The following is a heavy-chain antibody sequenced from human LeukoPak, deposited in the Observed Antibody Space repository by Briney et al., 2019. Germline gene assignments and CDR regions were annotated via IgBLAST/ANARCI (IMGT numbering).Heavy chain of an antibody. CDR1: GGSFSGYY. CDR2: INHSGST. CDR3: ARGPIMITFGGVIVKEPFDY. Sequence: SETLSLTCAVSGGSFSGYYWSWIREPPGKGLEWIGEINHSGSTNYNPSLKSRLTIPVDTSKHQFSLKLSSVTAADTAVYYCARGPIMITFGGVIVKEPFDYWGQGTLVTVSS. V-gene: IGHV4-34*01. D-gene: IGHD3-16*02. J-gene: IGHJ4*02.